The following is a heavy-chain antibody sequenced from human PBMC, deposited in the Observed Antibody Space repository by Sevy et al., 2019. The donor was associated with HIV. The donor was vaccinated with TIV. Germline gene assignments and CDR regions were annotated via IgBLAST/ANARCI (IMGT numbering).Heavy chain of an antibody. CDR1: GFTFSTYA. J-gene: IGHJ5*02. Sequence: GGSLRLSCKVSGFTFSTYAFHWVRQAPGKGLEWVSSISRSSTVYCADSVRGRFTISRDNVKNSLFLEMNSLRDEDTAVYYCAREAYYYDSREENWFDPWGQGTLVTVSS. D-gene: IGHD3-22*01. CDR3: AREAYYYDSREENWFDP. V-gene: IGHV3-48*02. CDR2: ISRSSTV.